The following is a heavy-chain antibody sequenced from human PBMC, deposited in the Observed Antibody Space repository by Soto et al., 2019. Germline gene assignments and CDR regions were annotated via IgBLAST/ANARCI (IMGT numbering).Heavy chain of an antibody. J-gene: IGHJ5*02. V-gene: IGHV4-30-4*01. D-gene: IGHD2-2*01. Sequence: QVQLQESGPGLVKPSQTLSLTCTVSGGSISSGDYYWSWIRQPPGKGLEWIGYIYYSGSTYYNPSLKSRVTISVDTSKNQFSLKLSSVTAADTAVYYCARVVAVLTRYCSSTSCPRWYWFDPWGQGTLVTVSS. CDR1: GGSISSGDYY. CDR2: IYYSGST. CDR3: ARVVAVLTRYCSSTSCPRWYWFDP.